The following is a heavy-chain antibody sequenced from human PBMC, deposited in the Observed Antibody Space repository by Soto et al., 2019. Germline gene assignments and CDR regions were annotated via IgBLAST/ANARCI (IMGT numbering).Heavy chain of an antibody. CDR1: GYTFTSHG. CDR3: ARARYCAIPSCYKHYYYGMDT. CDR2: ISTYNSRT. J-gene: IGHJ6*02. Sequence: QDQLVQSGAEVKKPGASVKISCEASGYTFTSHGISWVRQAPGQALEWLGWISTYNSRTHYAQKVQGRVTMTTDTSTSTAYLDLRSLTFADTAVYYCARARYCAIPSCYKHYYYGMDTWGQGTTVTVSS. D-gene: IGHD2-2*02. V-gene: IGHV1-18*04.